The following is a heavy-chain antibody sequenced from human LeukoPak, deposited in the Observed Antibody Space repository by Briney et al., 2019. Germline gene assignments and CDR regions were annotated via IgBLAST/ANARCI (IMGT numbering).Heavy chain of an antibody. Sequence: SETLSLTCTVSGGSISSYYWSWIRQPPGKGLEWIGSIYYSGSTYYNPSLKSRVTISVDTSKNQFSLKLSSVTAADTAVYYCARDFGPKTYYDILTGYLGFDPWGQGTLVTVSS. CDR2: IYYSGST. D-gene: IGHD3-9*01. CDR1: GGSISSYY. CDR3: ARDFGPKTYYDILTGYLGFDP. J-gene: IGHJ5*02. V-gene: IGHV4-59*12.